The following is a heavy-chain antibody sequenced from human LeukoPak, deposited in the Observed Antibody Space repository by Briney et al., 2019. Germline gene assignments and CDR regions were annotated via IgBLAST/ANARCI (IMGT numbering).Heavy chain of an antibody. D-gene: IGHD3-22*01. Sequence: GRSLRLSCAASGFTFDDYAMHWVRQAPGKGLEWVSGISWNSGSIGYADSVKGRFTISRDNAKNSLYLQMNSLRAEDTALYYCAGGYDSSGYLVDGAFDIWDQGTMVTVSS. CDR2: ISWNSGSI. V-gene: IGHV3-9*01. CDR1: GFTFDDYA. CDR3: AGGYDSSGYLVDGAFDI. J-gene: IGHJ3*02.